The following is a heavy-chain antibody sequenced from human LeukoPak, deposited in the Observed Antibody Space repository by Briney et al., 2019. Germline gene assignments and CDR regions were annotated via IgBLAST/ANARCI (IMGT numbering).Heavy chain of an antibody. Sequence: SESLSLTCAVSGYSISSGYYWGWIRQPPGKGLEWIGSIYHSGSTYYNPSLKSRVTISADTSKNQFSLKLSSVTAADTAVYYCARVVIGYYYMDVWGKGTTVTVSS. D-gene: IGHD2-21*01. J-gene: IGHJ6*03. V-gene: IGHV4-38-2*01. CDR3: ARVVIGYYYMDV. CDR1: GYSISSGYY. CDR2: IYHSGST.